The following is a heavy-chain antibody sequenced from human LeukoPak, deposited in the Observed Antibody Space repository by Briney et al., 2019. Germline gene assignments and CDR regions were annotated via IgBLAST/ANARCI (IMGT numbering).Heavy chain of an antibody. D-gene: IGHD2-2*01. J-gene: IGHJ3*02. CDR3: ARGRGYCSSTSCNAFDI. CDR1: GGTFSSNA. V-gene: IGHV1-69*05. Sequence: GASVKVSCKASGGTFSSNAITWARQAPGQGLEWMGGIIPIFGTPNYARKFQGRVTITTDESTNIVYMELSSLKSEDTAVYYCARGRGYCSSTSCNAFDIWGQGTMVTVSS. CDR2: IIPIFGTP.